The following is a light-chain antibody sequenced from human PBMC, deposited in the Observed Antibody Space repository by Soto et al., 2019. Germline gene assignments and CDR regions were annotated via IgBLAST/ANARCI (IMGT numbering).Light chain of an antibody. CDR2: DVT. CDR3: SSYTRNNTWV. J-gene: IGLJ3*02. Sequence: QSALTQPASVSGSPGQSITISCTGTSSDVGSYNYVSWYQQYPGKAPKLMIFDVTVRPSGVSNRFSGSKSGNTASLTISGLQTEDEADYYCSSYTRNNTWVFGGGTKLTVL. CDR1: SSDVGSYNY. V-gene: IGLV2-14*01.